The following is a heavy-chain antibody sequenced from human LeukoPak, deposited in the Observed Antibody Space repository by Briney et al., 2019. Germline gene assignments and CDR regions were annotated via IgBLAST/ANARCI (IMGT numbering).Heavy chain of an antibody. J-gene: IGHJ5*02. D-gene: IGHD2-2*01. V-gene: IGHV3-9*01. CDR3: AKGSTVVPAVDNWFDP. CDR2: ISWNSGSI. Sequence: PGGSLRLSCAASGFTFDDYAMHWVRQAPGKGLEWVSGISWNSGSIGYADSVKGRFTISRDNAKNSLYLQMYSLRAEDTALYYCAKGSTVVPAVDNWFDPWGQGTLVTVSS. CDR1: GFTFDDYA.